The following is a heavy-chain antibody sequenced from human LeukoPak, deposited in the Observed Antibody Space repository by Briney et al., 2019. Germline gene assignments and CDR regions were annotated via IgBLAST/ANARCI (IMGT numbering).Heavy chain of an antibody. CDR3: ARGPVLSSSWDHWYFDL. V-gene: IGHV4-59*01. D-gene: IGHD6-13*01. J-gene: IGHJ2*01. Sequence: SETLSLTCTVSGGSISTYYWSWIRQPPGKGLEWIGYIYYSGSTNYNPSLKSRVTISVDTSKNQFSLKLSSVTAADTAVYYCARGPVLSSSWDHWYFDLWGRGTLVTVSS. CDR2: IYYSGST. CDR1: GGSISTYY.